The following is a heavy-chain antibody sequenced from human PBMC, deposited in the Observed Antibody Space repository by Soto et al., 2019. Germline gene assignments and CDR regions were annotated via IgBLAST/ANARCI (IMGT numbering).Heavy chain of an antibody. V-gene: IGHV1-69*01. CDR3: ARDGGRHSGGIDY. CDR2: IIPIFGTA. D-gene: IGHD3-16*01. Sequence: QVQLVQSGAEVKKPGSSVKFSCKASGGTFSSYSINWVRQAPGQGLEWMGEIIPIFGTANYAQKFQGRVTITAVDTTGTAYMELSSLRSADTAVYYCARDGGRHSGGIDYWGQGTLVTVSS. J-gene: IGHJ4*02. CDR1: GGTFSSYS.